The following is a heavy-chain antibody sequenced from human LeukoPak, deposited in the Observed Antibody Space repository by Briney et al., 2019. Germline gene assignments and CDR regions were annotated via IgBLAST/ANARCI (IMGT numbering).Heavy chain of an antibody. J-gene: IGHJ4*02. CDR2: ISGSGGSI. CDR3: AKVDPGYSSSWLDY. Sequence: PGGSLRLSCAASGFTFSSYAMSWVRQAPGKELEWVSAISGSGGSIYYADSVKGRFTISRDNSKNTLYLQMNSLRAEDTAVYYCAKVDPGYSSSWLDYWGQGTLVTVSS. V-gene: IGHV3-23*01. CDR1: GFTFSSYA. D-gene: IGHD6-13*01.